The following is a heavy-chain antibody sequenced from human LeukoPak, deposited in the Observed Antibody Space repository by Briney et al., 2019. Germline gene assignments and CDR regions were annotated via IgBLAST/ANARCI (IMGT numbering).Heavy chain of an antibody. CDR1: GGSISRSSYY. Sequence: SETLTLTCSVSGGSISRSSYYWGWTRQPPGKGLEWIGSIYYSGSTYYNPSLKSRVTISVDTSRNQFSLKLGSVTAADTAVYYCARHGSIATGAFTYWGQGTLVTVSS. D-gene: IGHD6-13*01. J-gene: IGHJ4*02. CDR3: ARHGSIATGAFTY. V-gene: IGHV4-39*01. CDR2: IYYSGST.